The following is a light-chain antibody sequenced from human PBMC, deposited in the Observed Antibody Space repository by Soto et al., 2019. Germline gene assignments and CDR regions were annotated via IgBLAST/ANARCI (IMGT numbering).Light chain of an antibody. Sequence: DIQMTQSPSSLSASVGDRVTITCRANQGISTSLAWFQQKPGNAPKSLIYAASTLQTGVPSRFSGSGSGTDFIFTISSLQAEDLGTYYCQQYRAYPFTFGGGTKVEIK. CDR2: AAS. J-gene: IGKJ4*01. CDR3: QQYRAYPFT. V-gene: IGKV1-16*01. CDR1: QGISTS.